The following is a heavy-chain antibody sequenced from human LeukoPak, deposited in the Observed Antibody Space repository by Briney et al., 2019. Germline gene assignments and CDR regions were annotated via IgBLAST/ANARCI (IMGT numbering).Heavy chain of an antibody. Sequence: GGSLRLSCVASGFTFSNYWMNWVRQAPGKGLEWVANIKEDGSEQYYVDSVKGRLTIPRDNAKKLLSLQITSLRAEDTAVYYCARGKTYSDYWGQGTLVTVSS. CDR2: IKEDGSEQ. V-gene: IGHV3-7*01. D-gene: IGHD2-21*01. CDR3: ARGKTYSDY. J-gene: IGHJ4*02. CDR1: GFTFSNYW.